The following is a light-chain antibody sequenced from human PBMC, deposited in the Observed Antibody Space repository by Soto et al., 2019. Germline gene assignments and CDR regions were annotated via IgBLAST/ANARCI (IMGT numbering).Light chain of an antibody. J-gene: IGKJ5*01. V-gene: IGKV1-27*01. CDR2: AAS. Sequence: DIQMTQSPSSLSASIGDRVTISCRANQGIANYLAWYQQEPGKVPKLLIYAASTLQSGVPSRFSGSGSGTDFTLTISSQQPEDVATYYCQKYNSAPTFGQGTRLEIK. CDR1: QGIANY. CDR3: QKYNSAPT.